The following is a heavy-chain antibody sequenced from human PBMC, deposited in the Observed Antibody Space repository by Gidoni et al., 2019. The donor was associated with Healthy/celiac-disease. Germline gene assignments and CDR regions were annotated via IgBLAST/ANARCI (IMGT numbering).Heavy chain of an antibody. V-gene: IGHV3-21*01. J-gene: IGHJ4*02. CDR3: ARVPYYYDSSGYIDY. CDR1: VFTFSSYS. Sequence: EVQLVESGGGLVKPGGSLRLSCAASVFTFSSYSMNWVRQAPGKGLEWVSSISSSSSYIYYADSVKGRFTISRDNAKNSLYLQMNSLRAEDTAVYYCARVPYYYDSSGYIDYWGQGTLVTVSS. D-gene: IGHD3-22*01. CDR2: ISSSSSYI.